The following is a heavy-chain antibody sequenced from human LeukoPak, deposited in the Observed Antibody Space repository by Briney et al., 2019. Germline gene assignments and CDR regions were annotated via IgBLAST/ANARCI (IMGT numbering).Heavy chain of an antibody. CDR1: GFTFSDYY. J-gene: IGHJ6*02. CDR2: INHSGST. CDR3: ARGSPPWGYYYYGMDV. V-gene: IGHV4-34*01. Sequence: GSLRLSCAASGFTFSDYYMSWIRQPPGKGLEWIGEINHSGSTNYNPSLKSRVTISVDTSKNQFSLKLSSVTAADTAVYYCARGSPPWGYYYYGMDVWGQGTTVTVSS. D-gene: IGHD3-16*01.